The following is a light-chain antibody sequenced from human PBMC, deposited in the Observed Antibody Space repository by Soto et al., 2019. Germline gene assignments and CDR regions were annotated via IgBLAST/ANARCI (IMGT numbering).Light chain of an antibody. CDR2: DTS. CDR3: QQRSAWPLT. Sequence: EIVLTQSPATLSLSPGERATLSCRASQSVSSYLAWYQQKPGQAPRLLIYDTSNRAGGVPARFRGSGSATDFTLTIHSLEPEEFAVYYCQQRSAWPLTFGGGTKVEIK. J-gene: IGKJ4*01. CDR1: QSVSSY. V-gene: IGKV3-11*01.